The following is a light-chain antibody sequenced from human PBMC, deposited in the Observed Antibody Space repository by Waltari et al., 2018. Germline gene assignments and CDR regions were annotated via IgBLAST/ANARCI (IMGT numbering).Light chain of an antibody. CDR3: QQLNSYQWT. J-gene: IGKJ1*01. V-gene: IGKV1-9*01. Sequence: IQLTQSPSSLSASVGDRVTITCRASQGLSNYLAWYQQKPGKAPTLLIYAASTLQSGVPARFSGSGSGTDFTLTISSLQPEDFATYYCQQLNSYQWTFGQGTKVEIK. CDR1: QGLSNY. CDR2: AAS.